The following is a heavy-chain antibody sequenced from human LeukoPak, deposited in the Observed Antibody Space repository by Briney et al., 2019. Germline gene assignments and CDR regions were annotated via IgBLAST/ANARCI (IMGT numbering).Heavy chain of an antibody. CDR1: NDSIEDYY. J-gene: IGHJ4*02. Sequence: SETLSLTCTVSNDSIEDYYWNWIRQPPGKGLEWIGTIYHSGSTYYNPSLKSRVTISVDTSKNQFSLKLSSVTAADTAVYYCARVIDYWGQGTLVTVSS. CDR3: ARVIDY. CDR2: IYHSGST. V-gene: IGHV4-38-2*02.